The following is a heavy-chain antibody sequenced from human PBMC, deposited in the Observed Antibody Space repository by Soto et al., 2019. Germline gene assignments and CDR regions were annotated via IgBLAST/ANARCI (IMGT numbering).Heavy chain of an antibody. CDR2: ISGGGRSS. V-gene: IGHV3-23*01. CDR3: ARASPGYWYFDL. J-gene: IGHJ2*01. Sequence: PGGSLRLSCAASGFTFSSYAVSWVRQAPWKGLEWVSDISGGGRSSQYADSVKGRFTISRDNSRNTLYLQMNSLRVEDTAEYYCARASPGYWYFDLWGRGTLVTVSS. CDR1: GFTFSSYA.